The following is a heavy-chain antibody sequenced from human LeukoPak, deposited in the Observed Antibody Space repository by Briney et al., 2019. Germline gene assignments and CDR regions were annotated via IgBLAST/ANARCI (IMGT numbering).Heavy chain of an antibody. CDR2: ISSSSSYI. CDR3: ARDPRSTHSGYYYLFDY. CDR1: GFTFSSHS. V-gene: IGHV3-21*01. Sequence: GGSLRLSCAASGFTFSSHSMNWVRQAPGKGLEWVSSISSSSSYIYYADSVKGRFTISRDNAKNSLYLQMNSLRAEDTAVYYCARDPRSTHSGYYYLFDYWGQGTLVTVSS. D-gene: IGHD3-22*01. J-gene: IGHJ4*02.